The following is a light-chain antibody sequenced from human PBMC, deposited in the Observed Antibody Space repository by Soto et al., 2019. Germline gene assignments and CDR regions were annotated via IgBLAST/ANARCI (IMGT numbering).Light chain of an antibody. CDR2: GTS. V-gene: IGKV3-20*01. J-gene: IGKJ1*01. Sequence: IVLTHSPGTLSCSRGEIATLSFRAIHSVASSSIAWYQQKLVQSPRLLIYGTSNRATGIPDRFSGSGSGTDFTLTISRLEPEDFAVYYCQQYGSSGTFGQGTKVDIK. CDR3: QQYGSSGT. CDR1: HSVASSS.